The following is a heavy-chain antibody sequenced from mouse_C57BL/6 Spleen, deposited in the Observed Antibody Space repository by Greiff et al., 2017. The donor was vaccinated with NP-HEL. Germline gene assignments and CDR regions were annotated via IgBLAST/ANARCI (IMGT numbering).Heavy chain of an antibody. D-gene: IGHD1-1*01. V-gene: IGHV2-2*01. J-gene: IGHJ2*01. CDR1: GFSLTSYG. Sequence: QVHVKQSGPGLVQPSQSLSITCTVSGFSLTSYGVHWVRQSPGKGLEWLGVIWSGGSTDYNAAFISRLSISKDNSKSQVFFKMNSLQADDTAIYYCARNPPLLRSYYFDYWGQGTTLTVSS. CDR2: IWSGGST. CDR3: ARNPPLLRSYYFDY.